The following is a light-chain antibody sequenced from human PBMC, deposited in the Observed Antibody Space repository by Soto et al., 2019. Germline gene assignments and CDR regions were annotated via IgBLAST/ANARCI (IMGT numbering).Light chain of an antibody. V-gene: IGLV2-14*01. CDR3: CSYTSTSTHV. CDR1: SSDVGKYDY. J-gene: IGLJ1*01. Sequence: QSVLTQPPSASGSPGQSVTISCTGTSSDVGKYDYVSWFQHHPGKAPKLIIYEVSYRPSGVSNRFSGSKSGNTASLTISGLQADDEADYYCCSYTSTSTHVFGTGTKVTVL. CDR2: EVS.